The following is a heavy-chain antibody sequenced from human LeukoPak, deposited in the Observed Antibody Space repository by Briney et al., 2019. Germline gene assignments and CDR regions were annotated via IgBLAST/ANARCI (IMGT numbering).Heavy chain of an antibody. D-gene: IGHD4-17*01. CDR3: AKDPLDYALDYYYYMDV. CDR2: IRRDGTGQ. J-gene: IGHJ6*03. Sequence: GGSLRLSCAASGVTFSNYGIHWVRQSPGKGLEWVAFIRRDGTGQYYADSVKGRFTISRDNSKSTLYLQMNSLRAEDTAVYYCAKDPLDYALDYYYYMDVWGKGTTVTISS. V-gene: IGHV3-30*02. CDR1: GVTFSNYG.